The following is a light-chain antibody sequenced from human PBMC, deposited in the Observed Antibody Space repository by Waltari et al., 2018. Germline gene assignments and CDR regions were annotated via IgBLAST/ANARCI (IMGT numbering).Light chain of an antibody. CDR1: QTISSW. CDR3: QQYNGYSWT. J-gene: IGKJ1*01. V-gene: IGKV1-5*03. CDR2: KAS. Sequence: DIQMTQSPSTLSASVGDRVTITCRASQTISSWLAWYQQKPGKAPKLLIYKASSLESGVPSRFSGSGSVTEFTLTISSLQPDDFATYYCQQYNGYSWTFGQGTKVEIK.